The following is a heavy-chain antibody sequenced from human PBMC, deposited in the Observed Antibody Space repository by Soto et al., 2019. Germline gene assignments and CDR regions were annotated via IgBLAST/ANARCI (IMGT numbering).Heavy chain of an antibody. CDR3: ARTPAAYSYVYYFDY. Sequence: SGPTLVNPTQTLTLTCTFSGFSLSTSGMCVSWIRQPPGKALEWLARIDWDDDKYYSTSLKTRLTISKDTSKNQVVLTMTNMDPVDTATYYCARTPAAYSYVYYFDYWGQGTLVTVSS. V-gene: IGHV2-70*11. D-gene: IGHD5-18*01. CDR2: IDWDDDK. CDR1: GFSLSTSGMC. J-gene: IGHJ4*02.